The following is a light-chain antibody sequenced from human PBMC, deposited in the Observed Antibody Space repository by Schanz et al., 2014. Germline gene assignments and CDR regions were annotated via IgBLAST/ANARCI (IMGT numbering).Light chain of an antibody. CDR2: GAF. CDR1: QSVSSN. CDR3: QQYNNWPYT. V-gene: IGKV3-15*01. Sequence: EIVMTQSPATLSVSPGERVTLSCRASQSVSSNLAWYQQKPGQAPRLLISGAFTRATGIPARFSGSGSGTEFTLTISSLQSEDFAVYYCQQYNNWPYTFGQGTKLEIK. J-gene: IGKJ2*01.